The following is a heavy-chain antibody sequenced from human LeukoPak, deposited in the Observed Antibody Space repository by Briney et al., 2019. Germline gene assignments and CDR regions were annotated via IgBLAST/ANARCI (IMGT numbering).Heavy chain of an antibody. CDR3: ARNTGYSSSWEDY. D-gene: IGHD6-13*01. CDR1: RFTFSSYW. CDR2: IKQDGSEK. Sequence: GGSLRLSCAASRFTFSSYWMSWVRQAPGKGPEWVANIKQDGSEKYYVDSVKGRFTISRDNAKNSLYLQMNSLRAEDTAVYYCARNTGYSSSWEDYWGQGTLVTVSS. J-gene: IGHJ4*02. V-gene: IGHV3-7*01.